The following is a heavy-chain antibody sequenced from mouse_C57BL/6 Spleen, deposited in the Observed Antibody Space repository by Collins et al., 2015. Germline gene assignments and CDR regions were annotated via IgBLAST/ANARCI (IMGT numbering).Heavy chain of an antibody. CDR2: IDPENGDT. CDR1: GYTFTSYG. CDR3: TSHYY. V-gene: IGHV14-4*01. J-gene: IGHJ2*01. Sequence: EVQLQQSGAELVRPGSSVKMSCKTSGYTFTSYGINWVKQRPEQGLEWIGWIDPENGDTEYASKFQGKATITADTSSNTAYLQLSSLTSEDTAVYYCTSHYYWGQGTTLTVSS.